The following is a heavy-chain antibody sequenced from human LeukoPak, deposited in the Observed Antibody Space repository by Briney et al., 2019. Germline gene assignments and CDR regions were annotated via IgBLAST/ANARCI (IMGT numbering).Heavy chain of an antibody. CDR2: INHSGST. CDR3: ARGQGYCSSTSCYNYYYMDV. D-gene: IGHD2-2*02. J-gene: IGHJ6*03. Sequence: SETLSLTCAVYGESFSGYYWSWIRQPPGKGLEWIGEINHSGSTNYNPSLKSRFTISVDTSKNQFSLKLSSATAADTGVYYCARGQGYCSSTSCYNYYYMDVWGKGTTVTVSS. CDR1: GESFSGYY. V-gene: IGHV4-34*01.